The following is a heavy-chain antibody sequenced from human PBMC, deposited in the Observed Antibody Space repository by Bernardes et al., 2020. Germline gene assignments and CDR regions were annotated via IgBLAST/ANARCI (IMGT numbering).Heavy chain of an antibody. D-gene: IGHD2-2*01. J-gene: IGHJ4*02. V-gene: IGHV3-33*01. CDR2: IWYDGSDK. CDR1: GFTFTNYG. CDR3: ATDSCNNPSCYGILFDY. Sequence: GGSLRLSCAASGFTFTNYGIHWVRQAPGKGLEWVALIWYDGSDKFYADSVKGRFTISRDDSKNMVYLQMNSLRGEDTAVYYCATDSCNNPSCYGILFDYWGQGTLVTVSS.